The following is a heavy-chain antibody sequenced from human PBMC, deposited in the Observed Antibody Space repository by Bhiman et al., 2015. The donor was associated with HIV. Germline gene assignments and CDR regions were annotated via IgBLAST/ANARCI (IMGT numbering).Heavy chain of an antibody. V-gene: IGHV3-30*03. CDR1: GFTFSSFG. CDR2: ISYDGNNK. CDR3: ARDRGGYGDYVTYYYGMDV. Sequence: QVQLVESGGGVVQPGRSLRLSCAASGFTFSSFGMHWVRQAPGKGLEWVAVISYDGNNKYYADSVKGRFTISRENSKNTLYLQMNGLRADDTAVYYCARDRGGYGDYVTYYYGMDVWGRGTTVTVSS. D-gene: IGHD4-17*01. J-gene: IGHJ6*02.